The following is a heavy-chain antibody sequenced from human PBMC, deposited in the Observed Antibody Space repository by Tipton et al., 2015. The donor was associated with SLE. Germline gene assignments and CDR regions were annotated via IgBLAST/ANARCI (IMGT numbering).Heavy chain of an antibody. CDR2: IYSDGSST. Sequence: GSLRLSCAASGFTFSTYWMHWVRQGPGKGLVWVSRIYSDGSSTNYADSVKGRFTISRDNSKNTLYLQMNSLRAEDTAVYYCAKDIENSSGWYKAFDIWGQGTMVTVSS. J-gene: IGHJ3*02. D-gene: IGHD6-19*01. CDR1: GFTFSTYW. CDR3: AKDIENSSGWYKAFDI. V-gene: IGHV3-74*01.